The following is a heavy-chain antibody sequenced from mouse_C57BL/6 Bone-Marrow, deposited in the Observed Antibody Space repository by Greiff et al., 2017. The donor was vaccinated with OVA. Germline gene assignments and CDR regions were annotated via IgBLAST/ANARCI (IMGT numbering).Heavy chain of an antibody. CDR2: INPSNGGT. Sequence: VQLQQPGTELVEPGASVKLSCKASGYTFTSYWMHWVKQRPGQGLEWIGNINPSNGGTNYNEKFKSKATLTVDKSSSTAYMQLSSLTSEDSAVYYCARVYYEDDYYFDYWGQGTTLTVSS. CDR1: GYTFTSYW. CDR3: ARVYYEDDYYFDY. J-gene: IGHJ2*01. D-gene: IGHD2-4*01. V-gene: IGHV1-53*01.